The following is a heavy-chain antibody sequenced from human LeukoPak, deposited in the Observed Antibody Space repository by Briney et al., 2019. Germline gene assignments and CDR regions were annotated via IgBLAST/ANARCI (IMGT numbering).Heavy chain of an antibody. Sequence: SETLSLTCTVSGYSISSGFYWGWIRQPPGKGLEWIGTMYHSGSTYYNPSLKSRVSISVDTSKNQFSLKLSSVTAADTAVYYCATNSFQYNWFDPWGQGTLVTVSS. D-gene: IGHD5-24*01. CDR1: GYSISSGFY. CDR3: ATNSFQYNWFDP. J-gene: IGHJ5*02. CDR2: MYHSGST. V-gene: IGHV4-38-2*02.